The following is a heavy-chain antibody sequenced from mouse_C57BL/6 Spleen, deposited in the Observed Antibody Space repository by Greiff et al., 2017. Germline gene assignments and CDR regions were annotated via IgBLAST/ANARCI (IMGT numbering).Heavy chain of an antibody. CDR1: GFSLTSYG. Sequence: VKLVESGPGLVQPSQSLSITCTVSGFSLTSYGVHWVRQSPGKGLEWLGVLWSGGSTDYNAAFISRLSISKDNSKSQVFFKMNSLQADDTAIYYCARRWLLQGYAMDYWGQGTSVTVSS. J-gene: IGHJ4*01. CDR2: LWSGGST. D-gene: IGHD2-3*01. V-gene: IGHV2-2*01. CDR3: ARRWLLQGYAMDY.